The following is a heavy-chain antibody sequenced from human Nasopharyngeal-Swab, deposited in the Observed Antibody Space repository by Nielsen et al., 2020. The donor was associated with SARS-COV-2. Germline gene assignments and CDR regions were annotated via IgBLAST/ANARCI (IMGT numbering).Heavy chain of an antibody. D-gene: IGHD2/OR15-2a*01. J-gene: IGHJ6*03. CDR1: GGSFSENY. CDR2: ISHSGAT. Sequence: SETLSLTCAVYGGSFSENYWNWVRQSPGKGLEWIGEISHSGATNYKSSLRSRVIMSVDTSKNQFSLELRSVTAADTAVYYCVRGFRTRSFPSTYYYYHMDVWGQGTTVTVSS. CDR3: VRGFRTRSFPSTYYYYHMDV. V-gene: IGHV4-34*01.